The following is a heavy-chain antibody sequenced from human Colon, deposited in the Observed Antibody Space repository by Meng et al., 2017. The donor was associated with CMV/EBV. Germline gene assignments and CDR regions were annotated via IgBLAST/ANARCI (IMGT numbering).Heavy chain of an antibody. J-gene: IGHJ4*02. CDR2: INHSGTT. V-gene: IGHV4-34*01. CDR3: ASRTSLRYYGSGSYSNFDS. Sequence: GSLRLSCAVYGGSFSGYYWSWIRQPPGKGLEWIGEINHSGTTTYNPSLKSRVTMSVDMSRHQFSLKLSSVTAADTALYYCASRTSLRYYGSGSYSNFDSWGQGALVTVSS. CDR1: GGSFSGYY. D-gene: IGHD3-10*01.